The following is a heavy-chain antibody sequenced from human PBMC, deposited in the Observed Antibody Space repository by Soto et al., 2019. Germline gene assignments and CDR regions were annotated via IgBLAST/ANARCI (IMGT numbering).Heavy chain of an antibody. CDR1: GGTFSSYA. CDR3: ARDSLWFGESDYYYYYMDV. V-gene: IGHV1-18*01. J-gene: IGHJ6*03. Sequence: ASVKVSCKASGGTFSSYAISWVRQAPGQGLEWMGGIIAYNGNTNYAQKLQGRVTMTTDTSTSTAYMELRSLRSDDTAVYYCARDSLWFGESDYYYYYMDVWGKGTTVTVSS. D-gene: IGHD3-10*01. CDR2: IIAYNGNT.